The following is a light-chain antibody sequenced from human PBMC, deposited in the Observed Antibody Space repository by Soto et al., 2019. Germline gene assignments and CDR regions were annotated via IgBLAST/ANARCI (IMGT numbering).Light chain of an antibody. V-gene: IGKV4-1*01. Sequence: DIVMTQSPDSLAVSLGERATINCKSSQNVLYSSNNNNYLAWYQQKPGQPPKLLIYWASTRESGVPDRFSGSGSGTDFTLTISSLQAEDVAVYYCQQYYSTPFTFVPGTKVDIK. J-gene: IGKJ3*01. CDR2: WAS. CDR1: QNVLYSSNNNNY. CDR3: QQYYSTPFT.